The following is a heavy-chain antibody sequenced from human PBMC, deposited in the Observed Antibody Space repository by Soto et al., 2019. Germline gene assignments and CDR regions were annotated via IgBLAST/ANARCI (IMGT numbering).Heavy chain of an antibody. D-gene: IGHD6-13*01. Sequence: QVQLVQSGAEVKKPGASVKVSCTASGYTFTHYAIHWVRHAPGQRLEWMGFINAGSGNTKYSQTFQGRLTFTKDTSASTAYMVLSSLRSEDTAIYYGARGLAADGAWGQGTLVTVSS. V-gene: IGHV1-3*01. CDR1: GYTFTHYA. CDR2: INAGSGNT. CDR3: ARGLAADGA. J-gene: IGHJ5*02.